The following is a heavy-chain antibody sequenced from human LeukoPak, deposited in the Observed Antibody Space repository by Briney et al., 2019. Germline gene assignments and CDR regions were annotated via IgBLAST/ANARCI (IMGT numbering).Heavy chain of an antibody. J-gene: IGHJ6*02. Sequence: GGSLRLSCAASGFTFSSYEMNWVRQAPGKGLGWVSYISSSGSTIYYADSVKGRSTISRDNAKNSLYLQMNSLRVEDTAVYYCARLFYYDSSGVYGMDVWGQGTTVTVSS. V-gene: IGHV3-48*03. CDR2: ISSSGSTI. CDR3: ARLFYYDSSGVYGMDV. D-gene: IGHD3-22*01. CDR1: GFTFSSYE.